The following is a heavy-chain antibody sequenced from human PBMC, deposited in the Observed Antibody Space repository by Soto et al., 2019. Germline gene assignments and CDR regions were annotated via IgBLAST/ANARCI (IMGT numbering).Heavy chain of an antibody. J-gene: IGHJ2*01. CDR2: LYSGGTA. D-gene: IGHD3-22*01. Sequence: PGGSLRLSCAASGLTVSANYMNWVRQAPGKGLEWVSLLYSGGTAYYADSVRGRLTISRDNSKNTLYLQMNSLRVEDTAVYFCARARSSTMIVVTNHWYFDLWGRGTLVTVSS. CDR1: GLTVSANY. V-gene: IGHV3-53*01. CDR3: ARARSSTMIVVTNHWYFDL.